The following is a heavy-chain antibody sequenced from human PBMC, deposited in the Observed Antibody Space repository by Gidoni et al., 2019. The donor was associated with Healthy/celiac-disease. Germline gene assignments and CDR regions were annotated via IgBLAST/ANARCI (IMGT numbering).Heavy chain of an antibody. CDR3: ARDLRSRGARQGEGLDPRY. CDR1: GFTFGSYR. D-gene: IGHD3-10*01. Sequence: EVQLVESGGGLVQPGGSLRLSCAASGFTFGSYRMNWVRKAPGKGLEVVSYISRSSSTIYYTDSVKGRFTIARDNAKNSLYLQMNSLRAEDTAVYYCARDLRSRGARQGEGLDPRYWGQGTLVTVSS. J-gene: IGHJ4*02. V-gene: IGHV3-48*01. CDR2: ISRSSSTI.